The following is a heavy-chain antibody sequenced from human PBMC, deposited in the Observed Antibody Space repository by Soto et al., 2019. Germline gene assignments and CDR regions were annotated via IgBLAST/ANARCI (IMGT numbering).Heavy chain of an antibody. CDR2: ISAYNGNT. J-gene: IGHJ5*02. Sequence: QVQLVQSGAEVKKPGASVKVSCKASGYTFTSYGISWVRQAPGQGLEWMGWISAYNGNTNYAQKLQGRVTMTTDTSTSTAYMELRSLRSDDTAVYYCARDSSDYDFWSGYYIVGWFDPWGQGTLVTVSS. CDR1: GYTFTSYG. D-gene: IGHD3-3*01. CDR3: ARDSSDYDFWSGYYIVGWFDP. V-gene: IGHV1-18*01.